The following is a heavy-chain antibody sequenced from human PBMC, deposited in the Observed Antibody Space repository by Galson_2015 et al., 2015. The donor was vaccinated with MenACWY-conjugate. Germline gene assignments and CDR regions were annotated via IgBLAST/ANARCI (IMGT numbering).Heavy chain of an antibody. CDR2: INPKDGDT. V-gene: IGHV1-2*04. CDR3: VTGSGDRCSSRCALDM. Sequence: QSGAEVEKPGESLKISCKASGYTFTGFYVHWVRQAPGQGLEWMGWINPKDGDTKIAQRFQGLLTTTRDTSISTAYMDLSRLRSDDTALYYCVTGSGDRCSSRCALDMWGQGTLITVSS. J-gene: IGHJ4*02. D-gene: IGHD2-15*01. CDR1: GYTFTGFY.